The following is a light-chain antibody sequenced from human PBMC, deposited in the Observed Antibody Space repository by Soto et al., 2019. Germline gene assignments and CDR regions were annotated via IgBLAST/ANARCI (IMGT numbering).Light chain of an antibody. CDR3: QKYNRAPEA. CDR2: AAS. Sequence: DIQMTQSPSSLSASVGDRVTIPCRASQGVSTYFAWYQQNPGKVPKLLISAASTLQSGVPSRFSGSGSGTDVPLTISSLQPEDVATYYCQKYNRAPEAFGQGTKREIK. V-gene: IGKV1-27*01. J-gene: IGKJ2*01. CDR1: QGVSTY.